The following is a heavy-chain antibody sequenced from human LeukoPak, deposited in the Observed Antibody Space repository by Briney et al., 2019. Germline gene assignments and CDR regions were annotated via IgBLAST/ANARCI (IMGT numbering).Heavy chain of an antibody. CDR1: GYTFTSYY. V-gene: IGHV1-46*01. Sequence: ASVKISCKASGYTFTSYYMHWVRQAPGQGLEWMGIINPSGGSTSYAQKFQGRVTMTRDTSTSTVYMELSSLRSEDTAVYYCARDLGFLDGGNSDGYWGQGTLVTVSS. J-gene: IGHJ4*02. CDR2: INPSGGST. CDR3: ARDLGFLDGGNSDGY. D-gene: IGHD4-23*01.